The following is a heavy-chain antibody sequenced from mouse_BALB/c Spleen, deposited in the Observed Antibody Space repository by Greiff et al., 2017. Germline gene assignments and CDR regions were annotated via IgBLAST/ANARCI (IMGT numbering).Heavy chain of an antibody. Sequence: EVQRVESGGGLVKPGGSLKLSCAASGFTFSSYTMSWVRQTPEKRLEWVATISSGGSYTYYPDSVKGRFTISRDNAKNTLYLQMSSLKSEDTAMYYCTREGTTVSCDYWGQGTTLTVSS. J-gene: IGHJ2*01. V-gene: IGHV5-6-4*01. D-gene: IGHD1-1*01. CDR3: TREGTTVSCDY. CDR2: ISSGGSYT. CDR1: GFTFSSYT.